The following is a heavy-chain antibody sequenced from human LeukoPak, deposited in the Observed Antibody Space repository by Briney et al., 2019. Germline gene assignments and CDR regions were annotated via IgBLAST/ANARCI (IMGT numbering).Heavy chain of an antibody. CDR1: GYTFTSYY. Sequence: ASVKVSCKASGYTFTSYYMHWVRQAPGQGLEWMGIINPSGGSTSYAQKFQGRVTMTRDTSTSTVYMELSSLRSEDTAVYYCAKVHYSDTSGMGGFDHWGQGTLVTVSS. J-gene: IGHJ4*02. CDR2: INPSGGST. V-gene: IGHV1-46*01. D-gene: IGHD3-22*01. CDR3: AKVHYSDTSGMGGFDH.